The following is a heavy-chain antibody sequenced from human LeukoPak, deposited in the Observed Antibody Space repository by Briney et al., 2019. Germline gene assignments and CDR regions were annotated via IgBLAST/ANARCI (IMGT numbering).Heavy chain of an antibody. CDR2: INPNSGGT. CDR1: GYTFTGYY. D-gene: IGHD3-9*01. CDR3: ASPYYDILTGYWDYGMDV. J-gene: IGHJ6*02. V-gene: IGHV1-2*06. Sequence: ASVKVSCKTSGYTFTGYYMHWVRQAPGQGLEWMGRINPNSGGTNYAQKFQGRVTMTRDTSISTAYMELSRLRSDDTAVYYCASPYYDILTGYWDYGMDVWGQGTTVTVSS.